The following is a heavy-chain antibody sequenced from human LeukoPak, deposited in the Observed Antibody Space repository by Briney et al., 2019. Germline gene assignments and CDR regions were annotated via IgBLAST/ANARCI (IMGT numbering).Heavy chain of an antibody. CDR2: ISSSSTYI. V-gene: IGHV3-21*01. Sequence: PGGSLRLSCAASGFTFSSYSMNWVRQARGKGLEWVSSISSSSTYIHYADSVKGRFTISRANAKNSLYLQMNSLRAEDTAVYYCARDGSVFDYYDSSGYYYGPFDYWGQGTLVTVSS. CDR1: GFTFSSYS. D-gene: IGHD3-22*01. CDR3: ARDGSVFDYYDSSGYYYGPFDY. J-gene: IGHJ4*02.